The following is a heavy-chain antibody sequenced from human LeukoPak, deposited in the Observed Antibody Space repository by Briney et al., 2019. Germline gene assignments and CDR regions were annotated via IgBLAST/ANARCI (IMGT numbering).Heavy chain of an antibody. D-gene: IGHD6-19*01. CDR3: ARDTKTIAVAGTWFDP. CDR2: ISAYNGNT. CDR1: GYTFTSYG. Sequence: ASVKVSCKASGYTFTSYGISWVRQAPGQGLEWMGWISAYNGNTNYAQKLQGRVTMTTDTSTSTAYMELRSLRSDDTAVYYCARDTKTIAVAGTWFDPWGQGTLVTVSS. V-gene: IGHV1-18*01. J-gene: IGHJ5*02.